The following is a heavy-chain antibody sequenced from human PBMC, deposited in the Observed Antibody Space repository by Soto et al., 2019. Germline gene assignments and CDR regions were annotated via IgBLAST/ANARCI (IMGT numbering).Heavy chain of an antibody. V-gene: IGHV4-34*01. Sequence: QVQLQQWGAGLLKPSETLSLTCAVYGGSFSGYYWTWIRQPPGTGLEWSGEINHSGSTNYNPSLNSRVTISVDTSNNQFSLKLTSVTAADSAVYYCSRDKITGLFDYWGQGTLVTVSS. J-gene: IGHJ4*02. CDR1: GGSFSGYY. CDR2: INHSGST. CDR3: SRDKITGLFDY. D-gene: IGHD2-8*02.